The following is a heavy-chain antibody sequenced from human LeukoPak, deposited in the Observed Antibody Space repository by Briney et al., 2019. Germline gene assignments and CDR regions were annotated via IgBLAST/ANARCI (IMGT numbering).Heavy chain of an antibody. J-gene: IGHJ6*02. V-gene: IGHV4-4*07. D-gene: IGHD2-15*01. CDR1: GGSISSYY. CDR3: ARDRVVLGATNYYYGMDV. Sequence: PSETLSLTCTVSGGSISSYYWSWIRQPAGKGLEWIGRIYTSGSTNYNPSLKSRVTMSVDTSKNQFSLKLSSGTAADTAVYYCARDRVVLGATNYYYGMDVWGQGTTVTVSS. CDR2: IYTSGST.